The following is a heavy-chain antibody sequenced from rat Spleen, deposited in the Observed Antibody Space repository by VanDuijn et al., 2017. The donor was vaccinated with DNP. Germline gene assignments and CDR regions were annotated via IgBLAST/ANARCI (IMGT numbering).Heavy chain of an antibody. Sequence: EVQLVGSGGGLVQPGRYLKLSCAAHGFIFSNYGMAWVRRAPTKGLEWVASFSSGGGSTYYRDSVKGRFTISRDSSKNTLYLQMDSLRSEDTATYYCAREYPWAHYFDYWGQGVMVTVSS. J-gene: IGHJ2*01. D-gene: IGHD1-4*01. CDR1: GFIFSNYG. V-gene: IGHV5S13*01. CDR3: AREYPWAHYFDY. CDR2: FSSGGGST.